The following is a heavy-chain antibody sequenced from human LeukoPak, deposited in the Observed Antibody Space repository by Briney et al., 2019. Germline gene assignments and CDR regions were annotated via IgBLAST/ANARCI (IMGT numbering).Heavy chain of an antibody. V-gene: IGHV3-53*01. CDR2: VYSGGDT. CDR1: GFTFNSYS. J-gene: IGHJ4*02. D-gene: IGHD2/OR15-2a*01. Sequence: GGSLRLSCAASGFTFNSYSMNWVRQAPGKALEWVSIVYSGGDTHYADSVKGRFTISRDRSKNTVDLQMNSLTVEDTAIYYCARGQLAWGFYGTLVYWGQGTVVAVSS. CDR3: ARGQLAWGFYGTLVY.